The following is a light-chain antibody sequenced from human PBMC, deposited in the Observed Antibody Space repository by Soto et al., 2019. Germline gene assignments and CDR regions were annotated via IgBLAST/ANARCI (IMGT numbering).Light chain of an antibody. CDR1: SSDVGGYNC. CDR2: DVT. J-gene: IGLJ2*01. Sequence: QSALTQPASVSGSPGQSITISCTGTSSDVGGYNCVSWYQQYPGKAPKLMIYDVTNRPAGVSDRFSGSKSGNTASLTISGLKAEDEADYCCSSYTSSTTHVFGGGTKVTVL. V-gene: IGLV2-14*03. CDR3: SSYTSSTTHV.